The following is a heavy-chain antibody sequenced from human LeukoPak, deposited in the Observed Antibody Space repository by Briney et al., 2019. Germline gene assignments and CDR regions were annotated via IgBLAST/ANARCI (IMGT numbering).Heavy chain of an antibody. V-gene: IGHV3-33*01. Sequence: GGSLRLSCAASGFTFSSYGMHWVRQAPGKGLEWVAVIWYDGSNKYYADSEKGRFTISRDNSKNTLYLQMNSLRAEDTAVYYWARGGGIDYWGQGTLVTVSS. J-gene: IGHJ4*02. CDR3: ARGGGIDY. D-gene: IGHD3-16*01. CDR1: GFTFSSYG. CDR2: IWYDGSNK.